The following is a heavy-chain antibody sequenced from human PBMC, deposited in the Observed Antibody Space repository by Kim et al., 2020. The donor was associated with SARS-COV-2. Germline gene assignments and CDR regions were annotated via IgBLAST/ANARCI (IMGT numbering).Heavy chain of an antibody. CDR1: GYSFTSYW. CDR2: IYPGDSDT. V-gene: IGHV5-51*04. CDR3: AREIADCSSTSCLTYFDY. Sequence: GESLKISCKGSGYSFTSYWIGWVRQMPGKGLEWMGIIYPGDSDTRYIPSFQGQVALSADKPISTAYLQWSSLKASDTAMYYCAREIADCSSTSCLTYFDYWGQGTLVTVSS. D-gene: IGHD2-2*01. J-gene: IGHJ4*02.